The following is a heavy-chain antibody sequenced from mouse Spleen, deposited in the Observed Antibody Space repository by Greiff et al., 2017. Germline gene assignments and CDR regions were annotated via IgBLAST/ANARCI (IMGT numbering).Heavy chain of an antibody. V-gene: IGHV2-2*01. CDR2: IWSGGST. CDR1: GFSLTSYG. Sequence: VQLQQSGPGLVQPSQSLSITCTVSGFSLTSYGVHWVRQSPGKGLEWLGVIWSGGSTDYNAAFISRLSISKDNSKSQVFFKMNSLQADDTAIYYCARKNYGSSYLYYYAMDYWGQGTSVTVSS. CDR3: ARKNYGSSYLYYYAMDY. D-gene: IGHD1-1*01. J-gene: IGHJ4*01.